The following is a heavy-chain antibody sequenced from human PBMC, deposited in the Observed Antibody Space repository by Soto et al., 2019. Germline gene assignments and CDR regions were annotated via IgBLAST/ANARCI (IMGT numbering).Heavy chain of an antibody. CDR1: GFTFSSYS. V-gene: IGHV3-48*01. CDR2: ISSSSSTI. J-gene: IGHJ3*02. Sequence: EVQLVESGGGLVQSGGSLRLSCAASGFTFSSYSMNWVRQAPGKGLEWVSYISSSSSTIYYADSVKGRFTISRDNAKNSLYMQMNSLRAEDTAVYYCARDQGPSSGWYRNDAFDIWGQGTMVTVSS. CDR3: ARDQGPSSGWYRNDAFDI. D-gene: IGHD6-19*01.